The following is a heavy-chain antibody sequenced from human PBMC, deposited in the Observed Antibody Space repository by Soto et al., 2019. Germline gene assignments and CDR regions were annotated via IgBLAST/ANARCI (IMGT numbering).Heavy chain of an antibody. CDR1: GFTFSSYA. J-gene: IGHJ4*02. V-gene: IGHV3-23*03. CDR3: ARSGSYVNGFDY. CDR2: IYSGGST. D-gene: IGHD1-26*01. Sequence: PGGSLRLSCAASGFTFSSYAMSWVRQAPGKGLEWVSIIYSGGSTYYADSVRGRFTISRDNSKNTLYLQMNSLRAEDTAIYYCARSGSYVNGFDYWGQGALVTVSS.